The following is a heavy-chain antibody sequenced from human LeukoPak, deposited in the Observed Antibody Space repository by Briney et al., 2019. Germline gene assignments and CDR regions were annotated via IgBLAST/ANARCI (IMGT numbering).Heavy chain of an antibody. CDR2: MNPNNGGT. CDR1: GYIYIGYY. J-gene: IGHJ6*02. CDR3: ARGAIFGVTPRGYGMDV. V-gene: IGHV1-2*02. D-gene: IGHD3-3*01. Sequence: ASVKVSCKASGYIYIGYYTHWVRQAPGQGLEWVGWMNPNNGGTVYAQKFQGRVTMTRDTSTGTLYMELNSLRSEDTAVYYCARGAIFGVTPRGYGMDVWGQGTTVTVSS.